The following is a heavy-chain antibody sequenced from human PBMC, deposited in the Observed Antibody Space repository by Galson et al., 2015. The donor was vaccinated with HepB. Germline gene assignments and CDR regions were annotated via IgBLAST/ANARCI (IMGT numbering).Heavy chain of an antibody. V-gene: IGHV4-39*01. CDR3: AGTIIMIVVQRADAFEI. Sequence: ETLSLTCTVSGGSISSSSYSWGWIRQPPGKGLEWIGSIHYGGSTYYNPSLKSRVTISVDTSKNQFSLKLSSVTAADTAVYYCAGTIIMIVVQRADAFEIWGQGTMVTVSS. J-gene: IGHJ3*02. D-gene: IGHD3-22*01. CDR1: GGSISSSSYS. CDR2: IHYGGST.